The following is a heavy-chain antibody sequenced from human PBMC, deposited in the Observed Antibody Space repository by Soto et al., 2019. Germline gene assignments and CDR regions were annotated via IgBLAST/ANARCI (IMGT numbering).Heavy chain of an antibody. V-gene: IGHV1-69*01. Sequence: QVQLVQSGAEVKKPGSSVKVSCKASGGTFSSYAISWVRQAPGQGLEWMGGIIPIFGTANYAQKFQGRVTITADESTSTAYMELSSLRSEDTAVYYCASELGIEYSSSSVVGIDYWGQGTLVTVSS. J-gene: IGHJ4*02. CDR3: ASELGIEYSSSSVVGIDY. CDR1: GGTFSSYA. D-gene: IGHD6-6*01. CDR2: IIPIFGTA.